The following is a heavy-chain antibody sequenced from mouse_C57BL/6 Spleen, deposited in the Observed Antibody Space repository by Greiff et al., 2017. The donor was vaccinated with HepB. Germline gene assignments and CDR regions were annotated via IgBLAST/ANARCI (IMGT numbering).Heavy chain of an antibody. CDR3: ARMGYDYDAY. CDR1: GYAFSSSW. CDR2: IYPGDGDT. J-gene: IGHJ3*01. D-gene: IGHD2-4*01. V-gene: IGHV1-82*01. Sequence: VQLQQSGPELVKPGASVKISCKASGYAFSSSWMNWVKQRPGKGLEWIGRIYPGDGDTNYNGKFKGKATLTAHKSSSTAYMQLSSLTSEDSAVYFCARMGYDYDAYWGQGTLVTVSA.